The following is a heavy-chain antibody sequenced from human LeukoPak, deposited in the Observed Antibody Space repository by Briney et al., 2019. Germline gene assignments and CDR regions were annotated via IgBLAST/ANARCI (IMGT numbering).Heavy chain of an antibody. J-gene: IGHJ4*02. CDR2: IYYSGST. V-gene: IGHV4-61*01. Sequence: PSETLSLTCTVSGGSVSSGSYYWSWIRQPPGKGLEWIGYIYYSGSTNYNPSLKSRVTISVDTSKNQFSLKLSSVTAADTAVYYCARLKESALWGLYYFDYWGQGTLVTVSS. D-gene: IGHD7-27*01. CDR3: ARLKESALWGLYYFDY. CDR1: GGSVSSGSYY.